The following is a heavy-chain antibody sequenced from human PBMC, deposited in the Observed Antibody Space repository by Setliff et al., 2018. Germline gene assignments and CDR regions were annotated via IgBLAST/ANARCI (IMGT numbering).Heavy chain of an antibody. Sequence: PSETLSLTCAVSGGSISSSNWWSWVRQPPGKGLEWIGEINHSGSTNYNPSLKSRVTISVDKSKNQFSLRLTSVTAADTAVYYCARGLREDGYNLADYWGQGTLVTVSS. CDR3: ARGLREDGYNLADY. J-gene: IGHJ4*02. CDR2: INHSGST. V-gene: IGHV4-4*02. D-gene: IGHD5-12*01. CDR1: GGSISSSNW.